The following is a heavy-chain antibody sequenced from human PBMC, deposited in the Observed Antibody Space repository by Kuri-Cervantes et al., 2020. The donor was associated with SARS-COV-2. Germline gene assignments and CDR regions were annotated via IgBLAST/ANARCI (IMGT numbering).Heavy chain of an antibody. Sequence: GESLKISCAASGFTVSSNYMSWVRQAPGKGLEWVSVIYSGGSTYYADSVKGRFTISRDNSKNTLYLQMNSLRAEDTAVYYCARDKGSYYYYMDVWGKGTTVTVSS. J-gene: IGHJ6*03. D-gene: IGHD3-10*01. CDR2: IYSGGST. CDR3: ARDKGSYYYYMDV. CDR1: GFTVSSNY. V-gene: IGHV3-53*01.